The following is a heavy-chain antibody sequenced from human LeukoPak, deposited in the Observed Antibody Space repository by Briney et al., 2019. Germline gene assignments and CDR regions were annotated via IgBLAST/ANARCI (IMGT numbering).Heavy chain of an antibody. J-gene: IGHJ4*02. CDR2: INPNGGGA. V-gene: IGHV1-46*01. CDR3: ARAAYSSSWLTTSNDY. CDR1: GYTFTSYG. Sequence: ASVKVSCKASGYTFTSYGISWVRQATGQGLEWMGLINPNGGGATYAQKFQGRVTLTRDTSTTTVYMELISLRSDDTAVYYCARAAYSSSWLTTSNDYWGQGTLVTVSS. D-gene: IGHD6-6*01.